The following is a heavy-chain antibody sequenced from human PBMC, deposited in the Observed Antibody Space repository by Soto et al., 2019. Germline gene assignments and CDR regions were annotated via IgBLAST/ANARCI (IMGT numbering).Heavy chain of an antibody. Sequence: QVQLVESGGGVVQPGRSLRLSCAASGFTFSNYSMHWVRQAQGKGLERVAVTSYDGSNRYYADSVKGRFTIYRDKSKNPVYLKMSSRRDEDTAVSYCARDGGRSGWRYYYAMDVWGHGNTITVSS. V-gene: IGHV3-30*04. CDR2: TSYDGSNR. J-gene: IGHJ6*02. D-gene: IGHD3-16*01. CDR1: GFTFSNYS. CDR3: ARDGGRSGWRYYYAMDV.